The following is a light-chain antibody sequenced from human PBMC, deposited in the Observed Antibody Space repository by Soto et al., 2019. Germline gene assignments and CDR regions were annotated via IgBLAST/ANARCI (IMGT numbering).Light chain of an antibody. CDR2: SNN. CDR3: AAWYDSLNGWV. Sequence: QSVLTQPPSASGTSGQRVTISCSGSSSNIGSNAVNWYQQLPGTAPKLLIYSNNQRPSGVPDRFSGSKSGTSASLAISGLQPEDEADYYCAAWYDSLNGWVFGGGIQLTVL. CDR1: SSNIGSNA. V-gene: IGLV1-44*01. J-gene: IGLJ3*02.